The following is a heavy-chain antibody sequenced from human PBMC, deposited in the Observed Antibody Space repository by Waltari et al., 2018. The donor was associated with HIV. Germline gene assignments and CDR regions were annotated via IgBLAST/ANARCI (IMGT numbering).Heavy chain of an antibody. CDR3: AREVAAAGSLYFYGMDV. CDR2: ISSDSKFK. J-gene: IGHJ6*02. CDR1: GFPFDDFA. V-gene: IGHV3-33*05. D-gene: IGHD3-10*01. Sequence: QEELRESGGGVVQRWTSVRLSCNASGFPFDDFAFHWVRQAPGKGLEWLSVISSDSKFKVYGDSMKGRLSIYRDNAKRTVSLHIFSVRLEDTAVYFCAREVAAAGSLYFYGMDVWGQGTAVTISS.